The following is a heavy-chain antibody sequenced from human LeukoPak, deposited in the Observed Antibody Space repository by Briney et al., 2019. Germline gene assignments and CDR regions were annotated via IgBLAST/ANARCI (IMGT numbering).Heavy chain of an antibody. CDR2: INSSGVST. CDR1: GYTFTSYY. D-gene: IGHD1-14*01. Sequence: GASVKVFCKASGYTFTSYYMQWVRQAPGQGLELMGIINSSGVSTNYSQKFQGRGTMTTHTATRRGHIELGSLRCDDTAVYYCARDTNRSRARWENLGFDPWGQGTLVTVSS. CDR3: ARDTNRSRARWENLGFDP. V-gene: IGHV1-46*01. J-gene: IGHJ5*02.